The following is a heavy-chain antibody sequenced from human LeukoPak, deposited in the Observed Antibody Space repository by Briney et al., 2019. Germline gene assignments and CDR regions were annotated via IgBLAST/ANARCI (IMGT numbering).Heavy chain of an antibody. J-gene: IGHJ4*02. CDR1: GYSFTSYA. Sequence: ASVKVSCKDSGYSFTSYAMHWVRQAPGQRLEWMGWINAGNGNTKCSQKFQGRVTIIRDTSASTAYMELSSLRSEDTAVYYCARDQVSGGGDSNFDYWGQGTLVTVSS. CDR3: ARDQVSGGGDSNFDY. CDR2: INAGNGNT. D-gene: IGHD2-21*01. V-gene: IGHV1-3*01.